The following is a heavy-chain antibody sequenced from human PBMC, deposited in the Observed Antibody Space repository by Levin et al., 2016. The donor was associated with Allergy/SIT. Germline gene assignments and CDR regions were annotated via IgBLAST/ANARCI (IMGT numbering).Heavy chain of an antibody. CDR3: AKPGDSCSTNRCYYTMDV. D-gene: IGHD2-2*01. Sequence: GGSLRLSCAASGFTVSSNYMSWVRQAPGKGLEWVSTISASGANINYADSVKGRFTISRDNSNNILYLRLNSLRVEDTAFYYCAKPGDSCSTNRCYYTMDVWGQGTTVIVS. CDR1: GFTVSSNY. J-gene: IGHJ6*02. CDR2: ISASGANI. V-gene: IGHV3-23*01.